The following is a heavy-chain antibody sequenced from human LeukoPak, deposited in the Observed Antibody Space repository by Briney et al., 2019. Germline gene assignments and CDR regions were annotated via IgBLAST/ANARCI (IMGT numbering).Heavy chain of an antibody. CDR2: IIPIFGTA. D-gene: IGHD3-3*01. CDR1: GGTFSSYA. V-gene: IGHV1-69*05. CDR3: ARSGIPNYDFWSGPFDY. Sequence: SVKVSXKASGGTFSSYAISWVRQAPGQGLEWMGRIIPIFGTANYAQKFQGRVTITTDESTSIAYMELSSLRSEDTAVYYCARSGIPNYDFWSGPFDYWGQGTLVTVSS. J-gene: IGHJ4*02.